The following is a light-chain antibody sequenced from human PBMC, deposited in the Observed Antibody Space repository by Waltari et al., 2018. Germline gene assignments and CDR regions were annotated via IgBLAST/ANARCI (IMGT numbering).Light chain of an antibody. CDR2: DVS. V-gene: IGKV3-11*01. J-gene: IGKJ4*01. CDR3: QQRRSWPLT. Sequence: EIVLTQSPATLSLSLGEGATLSCRASQIVGSHLAWYQQKPGQAPRLLIYDVSNRATGIPARFTGSGSGTDFTLTISGLEPEDFAVYYCQQRRSWPLTFGGGTKVEIK. CDR1: QIVGSH.